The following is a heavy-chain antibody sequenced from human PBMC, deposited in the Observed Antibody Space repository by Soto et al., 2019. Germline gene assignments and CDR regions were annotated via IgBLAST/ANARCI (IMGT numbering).Heavy chain of an antibody. Sequence: PSETLSLTCSVSGGSISNKTYYWSWIRQPPGKRLEWIGYVYYSGTTNYNPSLKSRVTISVDLSKNQFSLRLSSVTTADTALYYCARTTAVPNTLRSRYFFDYWGQGTLVTVSS. V-gene: IGHV4-61*01. J-gene: IGHJ4*02. CDR3: ARTTAVPNTLRSRYFFDY. CDR2: VYYSGTT. D-gene: IGHD4-17*01. CDR1: GGSISNKTYY.